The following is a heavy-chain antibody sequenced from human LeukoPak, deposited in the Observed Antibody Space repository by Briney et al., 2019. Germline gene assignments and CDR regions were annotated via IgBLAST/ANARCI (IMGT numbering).Heavy chain of an antibody. Sequence: GRSLRLSCAASGFTFSSYAMHWVRQAPGKGLEWVAVISYDGSNKYYADSMKGRFTISRDNSKNTLYLQMNSLRTEDTAVYYCARGDYGSNSYFDYWGQGTLVTVSS. V-gene: IGHV3-30-3*01. D-gene: IGHD4-23*01. CDR3: ARGDYGSNSYFDY. CDR1: GFTFSSYA. J-gene: IGHJ4*02. CDR2: ISYDGSNK.